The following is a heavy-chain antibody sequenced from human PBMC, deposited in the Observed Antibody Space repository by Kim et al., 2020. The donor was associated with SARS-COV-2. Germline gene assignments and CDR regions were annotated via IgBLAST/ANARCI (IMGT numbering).Heavy chain of an antibody. J-gene: IGHJ6*03. Sequence: AESGKGRFTIVRDNSKNTLVLQMDSLRAEDTAVYYCAKDGHYRYGYYYRDVWGEGTAVTVSS. D-gene: IGHD3-3*01. CDR3: AKDGHYRYGYYYRDV. V-gene: IGHV3-23*01.